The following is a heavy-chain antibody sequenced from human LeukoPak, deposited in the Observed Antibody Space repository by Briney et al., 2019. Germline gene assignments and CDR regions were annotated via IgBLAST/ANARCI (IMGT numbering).Heavy chain of an antibody. J-gene: IGHJ4*02. D-gene: IGHD3-22*01. Sequence: GGSLRLSCAASGFTFSSYAMSWVRQAPGKGLEWVSAISGSGGSTYYADSVKGRFTISRDNSKNTLYLQMNSLRAEDTAVYYCAKDSGGGYYYDSCGYYDYWGQGTLVTVSS. V-gene: IGHV3-23*01. CDR2: ISGSGGST. CDR3: AKDSGGGYYYDSCGYYDY. CDR1: GFTFSSYA.